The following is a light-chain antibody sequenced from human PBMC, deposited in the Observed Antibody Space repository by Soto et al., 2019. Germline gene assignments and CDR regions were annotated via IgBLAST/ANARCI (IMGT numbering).Light chain of an antibody. CDR3: QKNNSAPWT. CDR1: QGISNY. J-gene: IGKJ1*01. Sequence: DIQMTQSPSSLSASVGDRVTITCRASQGISNYLAWYQQKPGKVPKLLIYAASTLQSGVPSRFSGSGSGTDFTLTIRRVQPEDVAAYYCQKNNSAPWTFGQGTKVEIK. V-gene: IGKV1-27*01. CDR2: AAS.